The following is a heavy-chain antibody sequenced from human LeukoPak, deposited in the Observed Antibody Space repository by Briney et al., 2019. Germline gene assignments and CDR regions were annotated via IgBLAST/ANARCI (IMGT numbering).Heavy chain of an antibody. Sequence: SETLSLTCTVSGGSISSGDYYWRWIRQPPGKGLEWIGYIYYSGSTYYNPSLKSRVTISVDTSKNQFSLKLSSVTAADTAVYYCARDQDNALWSGSQAGHAFDIWGQGTLVTVSS. CDR3: ARDQDNALWSGSQAGHAFDI. D-gene: IGHD3-3*01. CDR2: IYYSGST. V-gene: IGHV4-30-4*08. CDR1: GGSISSGDYY. J-gene: IGHJ3*02.